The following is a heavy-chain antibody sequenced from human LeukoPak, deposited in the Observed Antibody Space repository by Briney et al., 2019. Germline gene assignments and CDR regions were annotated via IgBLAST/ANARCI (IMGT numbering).Heavy chain of an antibody. CDR3: TRDFRWTGGYFDY. CDR1: GFTFSSYA. J-gene: IGHJ4*02. V-gene: IGHV3-30-3*01. CDR2: ISYDESNK. D-gene: IGHD1-14*01. Sequence: PGRSLRLSCAASGFTFSSYAMHWVRQAPGKGLEWVAVISYDESNKYYADSVKGRFTISRDNSKNTLYLQMNSLGAEDTAVYYCTRDFRWTGGYFDYWGQGTLVTVSS.